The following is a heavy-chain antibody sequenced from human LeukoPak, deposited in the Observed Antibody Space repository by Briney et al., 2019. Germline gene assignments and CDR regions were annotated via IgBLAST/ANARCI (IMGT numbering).Heavy chain of an antibody. V-gene: IGHV3-11*04. CDR3: AREVGMGITIFGVVNDAFDI. J-gene: IGHJ3*02. CDR2: ISSSGSTI. D-gene: IGHD3-3*01. Sequence: GGSLRLSCAASGFTFSDYYMSWIRQVPGKGLEWVSYISSSGSTIYYAYSVKGRFTISRDNAKNSLYLQMNSLRAEDTAVYYCAREVGMGITIFGVVNDAFDIWGQGTMVTVSS. CDR1: GFTFSDYY.